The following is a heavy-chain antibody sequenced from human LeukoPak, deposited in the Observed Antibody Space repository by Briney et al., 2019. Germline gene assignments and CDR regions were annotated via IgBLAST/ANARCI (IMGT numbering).Heavy chain of an antibody. J-gene: IGHJ5*02. CDR1: GGSISSGGYY. CDR3: AKAGSYYDTLYDA. Sequence: PSETLSLTCTVSGGSISSGGYYWSWIRQHPGKGLEWIGYIYYSGSTYYNPSLKSRVTISVDTSKNQFSLKLSSVTAADTAVYYCAKAGSYYDTLYDAWGQGTLVTVPS. V-gene: IGHV4-31*03. CDR2: IYYSGST. D-gene: IGHD3-22*01.